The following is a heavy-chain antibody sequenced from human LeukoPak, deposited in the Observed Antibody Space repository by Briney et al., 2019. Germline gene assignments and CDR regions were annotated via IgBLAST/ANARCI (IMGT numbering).Heavy chain of an antibody. CDR1: GFTFSSYA. V-gene: IGHV3-30*04. Sequence: GGSLRLSCAASGFTFSSYAMHWVRQAPGKGLEWVAVISYDGSNKYYADSVKGRFTISRDNSKNTLYLQMNSLRGEDTAVYYCAREVDSSSLYDTYFDYWGQGNLVTVSS. J-gene: IGHJ4*02. CDR3: AREVDSSSLYDTYFDY. CDR2: ISYDGSNK. D-gene: IGHD6-13*01.